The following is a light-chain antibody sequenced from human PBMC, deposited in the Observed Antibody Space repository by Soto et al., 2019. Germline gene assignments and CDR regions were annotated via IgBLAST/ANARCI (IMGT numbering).Light chain of an antibody. CDR1: SSNIGSHN. V-gene: IGLV1-47*03. J-gene: IGLJ1*01. Sequence: QSVLTQPPSASGTPGQRVSISCSGGSSNIGSHNVYWYQQLPGTAPKLLIFKNNQRPSGVPDRFSGSKSGTSASLAISGLWSEDEADYYCAAWDDSLSGRVFGTGTKLTVL. CDR3: AAWDDSLSGRV. CDR2: KNN.